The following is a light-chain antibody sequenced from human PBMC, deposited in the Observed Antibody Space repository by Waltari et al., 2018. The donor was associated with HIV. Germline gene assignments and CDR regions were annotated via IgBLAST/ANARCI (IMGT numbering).Light chain of an antibody. Sequence: EIVLTQSPGTLSLSPGERATLSRRASQSVSSSYLAWYQQKPGQAPRLLIYGASSRATGIPDRFSGSGSGTDFTLTISRLEPEDFAVYYCQQYGNAPDSFGQGTKLEIK. J-gene: IGKJ2*03. CDR1: QSVSSSY. CDR2: GAS. CDR3: QQYGNAPDS. V-gene: IGKV3-20*01.